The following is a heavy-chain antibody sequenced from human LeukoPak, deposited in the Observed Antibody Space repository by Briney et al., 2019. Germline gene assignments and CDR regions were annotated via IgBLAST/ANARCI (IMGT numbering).Heavy chain of an antibody. CDR2: ISYDGNNK. V-gene: IGHV3-30*18. CDR1: GFTFSSYG. CDR3: AKVHLTYYYDSDGYGFQDH. D-gene: IGHD3-22*01. J-gene: IGHJ4*02. Sequence: GGSLRLSYAVSGFTFSSYGMRWVRQAPGKGLEWVAYISYDGNNKFYGASVTGPFTISTDNSKNTLFLQMNSLRTEDTAVYYCAKVHLTYYYDSDGYGFQDHWGQGTLVTVSS.